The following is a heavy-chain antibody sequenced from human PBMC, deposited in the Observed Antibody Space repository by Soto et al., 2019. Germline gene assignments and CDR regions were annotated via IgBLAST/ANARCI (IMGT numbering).Heavy chain of an antibody. CDR1: YCSISSYY. V-gene: IGHV4-59*08. Sequence: SETLSLTCTVSYCSISSYYWSWLLQPPGKGLEWIGYIYDSGSTLYNPSLKSRVTISVDRPNNQFSLKLSSVTAADTAIYYCAGDIRSGSYRFDYWGQGALVTVS. CDR2: IYDSGST. D-gene: IGHD1-26*01. J-gene: IGHJ4*02. CDR3: AGDIRSGSYRFDY.